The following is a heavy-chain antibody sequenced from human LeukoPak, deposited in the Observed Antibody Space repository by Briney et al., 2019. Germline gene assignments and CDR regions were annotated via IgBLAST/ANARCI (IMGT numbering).Heavy chain of an antibody. CDR3: ARVAYYYDSSGYRGAFDI. Sequence: SETLSLTCTVFGGSISSYYWSWIRQPAGKGLEWIGRIYTSGSTNYNPSLKSRVTMSVDTSKNQFSLKLSSVTAADTAVYYCARVAYYYDSSGYRGAFDIWGQGTMVTVSS. CDR1: GGSISSYY. J-gene: IGHJ3*02. V-gene: IGHV4-4*07. CDR2: IYTSGST. D-gene: IGHD3-22*01.